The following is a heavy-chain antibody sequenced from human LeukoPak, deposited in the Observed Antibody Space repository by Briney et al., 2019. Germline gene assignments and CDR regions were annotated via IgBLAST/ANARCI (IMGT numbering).Heavy chain of an antibody. Sequence: GGSLRLSCAASGFTFSSYAMSWVRQAPGKGLEWVSAISGSGGSTYYADSVKGRFTISRDNPKNTLYLQMNSLRAEDTAVYYCAKDVGYYDSSGDWGAFDIWGQGTMVTVSS. V-gene: IGHV3-23*01. CDR2: ISGSGGST. CDR1: GFTFSSYA. D-gene: IGHD3-22*01. CDR3: AKDVGYYDSSGDWGAFDI. J-gene: IGHJ3*02.